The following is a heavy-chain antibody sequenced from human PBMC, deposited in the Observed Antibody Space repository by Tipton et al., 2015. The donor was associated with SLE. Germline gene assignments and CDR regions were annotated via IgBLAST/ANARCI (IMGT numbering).Heavy chain of an antibody. CDR3: RAYSSSWPGDY. CDR1: GGSFSGYY. Sequence: LSLTCAVYGGSFSGYYWSWIRQPPGKGLEWIGEINHSGSTNYNPSLKSRVTISVDTSKNQFSLKLSSVTAADTAVYYCRAYSSSWPGDYWGQGTLVTVSS. CDR2: INHSGST. D-gene: IGHD6-13*01. V-gene: IGHV4-34*01. J-gene: IGHJ4*02.